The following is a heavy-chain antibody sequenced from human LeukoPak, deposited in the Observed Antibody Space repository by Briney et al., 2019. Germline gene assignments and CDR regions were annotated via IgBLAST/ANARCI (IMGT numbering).Heavy chain of an antibody. CDR1: GGSISSYY. D-gene: IGHD3-22*01. CDR3: AREGYDSSGYYHNY. V-gene: IGHV4-59*01. J-gene: IGHJ4*02. CDR2: IYYSGST. Sequence: SETLSLTCTVSGGSISSYYWSWIRQPPGKGLEWIGYIYYSGSTNYNPSLKSRVTISVDTSKNQFSLKLSSVIAADTAVYYCAREGYDSSGYYHNYWGQGTLVTVSS.